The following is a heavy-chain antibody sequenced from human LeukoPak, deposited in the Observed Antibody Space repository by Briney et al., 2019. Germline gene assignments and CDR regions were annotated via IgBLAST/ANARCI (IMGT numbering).Heavy chain of an antibody. CDR2: INPNSGGT. D-gene: IGHD2-2*01. V-gene: IGHV1-2*02. J-gene: IGHJ5*02. CDR1: GYTFTGYY. Sequence: GASVKVSCKASGYTFTGYYMHWVRQAPGQGVEWMGWINPNSGGTNYAQKFQGRVTITRDTYISTAYMELSRLRSDDTAVYYCARGRYCSSTSCYAGGGVDWFDPWGQGTLVTVSS. CDR3: ARGRYCSSTSCYAGGGVDWFDP.